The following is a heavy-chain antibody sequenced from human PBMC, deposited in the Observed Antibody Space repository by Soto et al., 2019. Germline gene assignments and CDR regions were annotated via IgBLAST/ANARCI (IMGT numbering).Heavy chain of an antibody. CDR1: GDSMNYY. J-gene: IGHJ5*02. V-gene: IGHV4-59*07. CDR2: IYYTGTT. Sequence: QVQLQESGPGLVQPSDTLSLTCTVSGDSMNYYWSWIRQPPGKAREWIGFIYYTGTTGFNPSLKSRVTMSVDTPTYQFSLQLSSLTAADTAVYYCARLTGSNWFDPWGQGTLVSVSS. CDR3: ARLTGSNWFDP. D-gene: IGHD3-9*01.